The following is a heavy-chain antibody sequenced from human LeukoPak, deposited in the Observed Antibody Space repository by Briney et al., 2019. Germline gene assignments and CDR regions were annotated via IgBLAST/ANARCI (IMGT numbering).Heavy chain of an antibody. J-gene: IGHJ4*02. Sequence: SETLSLTCTVSGDSISSSTYYCGWVRQPPGKGLERIGNIYYSGSTYYNPSLTSRVTISVDTSKNQFSLKLSSVTAADTAVYYCAKTYGYNPFDYWGQGTLVTVSS. V-gene: IGHV4-39*01. CDR3: AKTYGYNPFDY. D-gene: IGHD5-24*01. CDR1: GDSISSSTYY. CDR2: IYYSGST.